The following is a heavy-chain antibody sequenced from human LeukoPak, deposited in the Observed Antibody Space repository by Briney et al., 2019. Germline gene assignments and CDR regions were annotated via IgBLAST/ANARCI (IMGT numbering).Heavy chain of an antibody. V-gene: IGHV3-64D*06. CDR1: GFTFSSYS. Sequence: GGSLGLSCSASGFTFSSYSMHWVRQAPGKGLEYVSAISGDGGSTYCADSVKGRFTISRDNSKDTLYLQMSSLRAEDTAVYYCVKGGATGDFDYWGQGTLVSVSS. CDR3: VKGGATGDFDY. CDR2: ISGDGGST. D-gene: IGHD1-1*01. J-gene: IGHJ4*02.